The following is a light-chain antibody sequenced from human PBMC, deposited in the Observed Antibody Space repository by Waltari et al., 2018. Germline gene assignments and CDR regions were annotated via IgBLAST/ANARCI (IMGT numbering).Light chain of an antibody. CDR2: DAS. CDR1: QSVSSY. J-gene: IGKJ2*01. V-gene: IGKV3-11*01. Sequence: EIVLTQSPATLSLSPGVRATLSCRASQSVSSYLAWYQQKPGQAPRLLIYDASNRATGIPARFSGSGSGTDFTLTISSLEPEDFAVYYCQQRSNWPRTFGQGTKLGIK. CDR3: QQRSNWPRT.